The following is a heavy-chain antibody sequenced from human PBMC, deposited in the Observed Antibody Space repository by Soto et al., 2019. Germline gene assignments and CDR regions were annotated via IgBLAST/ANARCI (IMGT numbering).Heavy chain of an antibody. V-gene: IGHV4-4*02. J-gene: IGHJ4*02. CDR2: IFHDGTA. CDR3: ARLVYDTRLNYMYFYF. D-gene: IGHD3-10*01. CDR1: GVSISSGNW. Sequence: PSETLSLTCAVSGVSISSGNWWTWVRQTPQRGLEYIGEIFHDGTANYYPSFERRVAISVDTSKNQFSLKLTSVTAADAAIYFCARLVYDTRLNYMYFYFWGQGDLVTVS.